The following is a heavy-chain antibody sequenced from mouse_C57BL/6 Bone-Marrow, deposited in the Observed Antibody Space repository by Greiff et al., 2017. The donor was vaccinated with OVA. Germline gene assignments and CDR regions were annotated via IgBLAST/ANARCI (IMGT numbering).Heavy chain of an antibody. Sequence: QVQLQQPGAELVKPGASVKLSCKASGYTFTSYWMHWVKQRPGQGLEWIGMIHPNSGSTNYNEKFKGKATLTVDKSSSTAYMQLSSLTSEDSAVYYCASTGGYFDVWGTGTTVTVSS. D-gene: IGHD4-1*01. CDR2: IHPNSGST. CDR1: GYTFTSYW. CDR3: ASTGGYFDV. J-gene: IGHJ1*03. V-gene: IGHV1-64*01.